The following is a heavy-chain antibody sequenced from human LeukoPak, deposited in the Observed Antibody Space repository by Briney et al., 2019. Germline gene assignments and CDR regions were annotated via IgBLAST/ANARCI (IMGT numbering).Heavy chain of an antibody. J-gene: IGHJ4*02. CDR3: ATHNFWSGLFDS. CDR1: SGSISSYY. D-gene: IGHD3-3*01. Sequence: SETLSLTCTVSSGSISSYYWSWIRQPAGKGLEWIGRIYTSGSTNYNPTLKSRVTMSIDTSNNQFSLKLSSVTAADTAVYYCATHNFWSGLFDSWGQGTLVTVSS. CDR2: IYTSGST. V-gene: IGHV4-4*07.